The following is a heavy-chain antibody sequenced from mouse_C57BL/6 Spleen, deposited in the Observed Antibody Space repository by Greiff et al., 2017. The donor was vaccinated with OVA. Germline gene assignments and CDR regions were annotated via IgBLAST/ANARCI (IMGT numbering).Heavy chain of an antibody. V-gene: IGHV1-61*01. D-gene: IGHD2-1*01. CDR1: GYTFTSYW. CDR3: AREADGTTAMDY. Sequence: QVQLQQPGAELVRPGSSVKLSCKASGYTFTSYWMDWVKQRPGQGLEWIGNIYPSDSETHYNQKFKDKATLTVDKSSSTAYMQLSSLTSEDSAVYYCAREADGTTAMDYWGQGTSGTVSS. CDR2: IYPSDSET. J-gene: IGHJ4*01.